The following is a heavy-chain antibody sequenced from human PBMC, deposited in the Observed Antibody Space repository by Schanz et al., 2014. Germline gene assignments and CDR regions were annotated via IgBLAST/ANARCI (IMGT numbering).Heavy chain of an antibody. CDR3: ARVRTIYGSGAMGY. CDR2: IYGGGIT. V-gene: IGHV3-66*01. D-gene: IGHD3-10*01. J-gene: IGHJ4*02. CDR1: GFSFSDYY. Sequence: VQLVESGGGLVKPGGSLRLSCAASGFSFSDYYITWIRQAPGKGLEWVSVIYGGGITYYADSVKGRFTISRDNSKNTLYLQMNSLRAEDTAVYYCARVRTIYGSGAMGYWGQGTLVTVSS.